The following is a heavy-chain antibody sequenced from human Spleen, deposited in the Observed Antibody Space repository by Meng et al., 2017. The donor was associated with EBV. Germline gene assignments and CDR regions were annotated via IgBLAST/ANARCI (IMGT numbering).Heavy chain of an antibody. CDR1: ADRTSRSNW. CDR2: IFQTGNT. V-gene: IGHV4-4*02. Sequence: LNVQDVRPGLVKTSGPLSLTCSFAADRTSRSNWGMWVRQAPGKRLYLIGEIFQTGNTTYSPSLESRVTISLDTSKNTFSLQMRSVTAADTAVYYCARGGMEIFNGYSPLYYFVLWGQGTLVTVSS. CDR3: ARGGMEIFNGYSPLYYFVL. J-gene: IGHJ4*02. D-gene: IGHD3-9*01.